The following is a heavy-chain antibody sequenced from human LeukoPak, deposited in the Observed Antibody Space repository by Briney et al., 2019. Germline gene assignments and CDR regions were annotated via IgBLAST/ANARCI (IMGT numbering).Heavy chain of an antibody. CDR3: AIHDFWSGYFDY. CDR2: IIPIFGTA. J-gene: IGHJ4*02. D-gene: IGHD3-3*01. Sequence: SVKVSCKASGGTFSSYAISWVRQAPGQGLEWMGGIIPIFGTANYAQKFQGRVTITADKSTSTAYMELSSLRSEDTAVYYCAIHDFWSGYFDYWGQGTLVTVSS. V-gene: IGHV1-69*06. CDR1: GGTFSSYA.